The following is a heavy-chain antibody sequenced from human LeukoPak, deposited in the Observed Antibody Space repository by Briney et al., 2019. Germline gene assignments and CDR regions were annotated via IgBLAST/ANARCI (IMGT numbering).Heavy chain of an antibody. J-gene: IGHJ6*03. CDR3: AKSGGSCSGGSCYYYYCYMDV. D-gene: IGHD2-15*01. V-gene: IGHV3-23*01. CDR2: ISGSGGST. CDR1: GLTFSSYA. Sequence: GGSLRLSCAASGLTFSSYASSWVRRAPGKGLEWVSTISGSGGSTYYADSVKGRFTISRDNSKNTLYLQMNSPRAEDTAVYYCAKSGGSCSGGSCYYYYCYMDVWGKGTTVTVSS.